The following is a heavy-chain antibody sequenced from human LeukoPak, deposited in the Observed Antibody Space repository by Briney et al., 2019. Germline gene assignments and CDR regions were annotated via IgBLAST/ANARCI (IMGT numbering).Heavy chain of an antibody. V-gene: IGHV1-2*02. CDR2: INPNSGGT. CDR1: GYTFTSYY. D-gene: IGHD4-17*01. J-gene: IGHJ4*02. Sequence: ASVKVSCKASGYTFTSYYMHWVRQAPGQGLEWMGWINPNSGGTNYAQKFQGRVTMTRDTSISTAYMELSRLRSDDTAVYYCARDDGTVTTYDYWGQGTLVTVSS. CDR3: ARDDGTVTTYDY.